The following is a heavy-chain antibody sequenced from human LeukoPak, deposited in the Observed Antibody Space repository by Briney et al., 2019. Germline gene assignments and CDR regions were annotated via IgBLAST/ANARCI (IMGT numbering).Heavy chain of an antibody. J-gene: IGHJ4*02. V-gene: IGHV1-18*01. CDR2: ISAYNGNT. CDR3: ARAETGLRFLEWFAY. D-gene: IGHD3-3*01. Sequence: ASVKVSCKASGYTFTSYGISWVRQAPGQGLEWMGWISAYNGNTNYAQKFQGRVTITTDESTSTAYMELSSLRSEDTAVYYCARAETGLRFLEWFAYWGQGTLVTVSS. CDR1: GYTFTSYG.